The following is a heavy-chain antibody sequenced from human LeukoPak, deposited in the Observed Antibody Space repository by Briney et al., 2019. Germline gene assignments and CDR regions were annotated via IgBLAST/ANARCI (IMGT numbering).Heavy chain of an antibody. J-gene: IGHJ4*02. CDR2: IYYSGST. CDR1: GGSISSYY. V-gene: IGHV4-59*12. D-gene: IGHD6-13*01. Sequence: SETLSLTCTVSGGSISSYYWSWIRQPPGKGLEWIGYIYYSGSTNYNPSLKSRVTISVDKSKNQFSLKLSSVTAADTAVYYCARDHEQQLAYDYWGQGTLVTVSS. CDR3: ARDHEQQLAYDY.